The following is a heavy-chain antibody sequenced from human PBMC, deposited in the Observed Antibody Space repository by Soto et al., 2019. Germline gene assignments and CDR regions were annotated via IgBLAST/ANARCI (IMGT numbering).Heavy chain of an antibody. CDR3: STWFVP. CDR1: GGTFSSET. Sequence: QVQLVQSGAEVKKPGSSVRVSCKASGGTFSSETISWVRQAPGQGLEWMGRIIPMVDIVNYAQRLQGRVTITADKSTSTVYMELSSLRSEDTAVYYCSTWFVPWGQGTLVTVSS. V-gene: IGHV1-69*02. CDR2: IIPMVDIV. J-gene: IGHJ5*02.